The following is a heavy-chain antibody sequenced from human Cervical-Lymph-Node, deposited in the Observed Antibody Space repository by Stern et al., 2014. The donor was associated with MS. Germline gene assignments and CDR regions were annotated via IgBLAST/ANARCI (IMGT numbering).Heavy chain of an antibody. CDR2: VYNRRTT. D-gene: IGHD5-24*01. CDR3: ARSLRGAYNLDS. CDR1: GDSISSHS. V-gene: IGHV4-59*11. Sequence: QVQLQESGPGLVKPSETLSLTCSVSGDSISSHSWIWIRQPPGKGLEWVGYVYNRRTTNYNPSLQSRVTISLDTSKSQVSLKLNSVTAADTAVYYCARSLRGAYNLDSWGQGTLVTVSS. J-gene: IGHJ4*02.